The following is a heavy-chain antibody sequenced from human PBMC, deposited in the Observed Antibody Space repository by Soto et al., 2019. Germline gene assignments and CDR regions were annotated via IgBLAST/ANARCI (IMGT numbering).Heavy chain of an antibody. CDR2: ISGSGGST. V-gene: IGHV3-23*01. CDR1: GFTFSSYS. D-gene: IGHD6-6*01. Sequence: LRLSCAASGFTFSSYSMSWVRQAPGKGLEWVSAISGSGGSTYYADSVKGRFTISRDNSKNTLYLQMNSLRAEDTAVYYCAKDRRSSSSDRMNYWGQGTLVTVSS. CDR3: AKDRRSSSSDRMNY. J-gene: IGHJ4*02.